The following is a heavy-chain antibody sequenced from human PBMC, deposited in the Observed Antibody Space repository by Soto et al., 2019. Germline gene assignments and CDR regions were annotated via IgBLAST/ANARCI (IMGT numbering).Heavy chain of an antibody. V-gene: IGHV3-21*05. CDR2: ISSSSSYT. Sequence: GGSLRLSCAASGFNLNTYGMHWVRQAPGKGLEWVSDISSSSSYTNYADSVKGRFTISRDNAKNSLYLQMNSLRAEDTAVYYCARDQGYDFWSGYSQPNWFDPWGQGTLVTVSS. D-gene: IGHD3-3*01. CDR3: ARDQGYDFWSGYSQPNWFDP. CDR1: GFNLNTYG. J-gene: IGHJ5*02.